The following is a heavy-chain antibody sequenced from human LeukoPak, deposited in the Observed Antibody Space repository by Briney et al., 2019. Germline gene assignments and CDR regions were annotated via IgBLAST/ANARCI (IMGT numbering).Heavy chain of an antibody. CDR3: AKDSLADIDY. D-gene: IGHD3-16*01. CDR2: IRHDGSIK. J-gene: IGHJ4*02. Sequence: RGESLKISCAASGFIFSTYGMYWVRQAPGKGLEWVAFIRHDGSIKNYADSVKGRSTISRDNSKNTLYLQMNSLRAEDTAVYYCAKDSLADIDYWGQGTLVTVSS. V-gene: IGHV3-30*02. CDR1: GFIFSTYG.